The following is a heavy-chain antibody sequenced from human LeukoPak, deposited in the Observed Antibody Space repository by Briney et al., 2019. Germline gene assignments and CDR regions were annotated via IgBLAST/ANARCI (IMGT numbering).Heavy chain of an antibody. CDR2: IYYSGST. V-gene: IGHV4-59*01. D-gene: IGHD2-21*02. CDR3: ARRVVVTAIFDY. Sequence: SETLSLTCTVSGGSMSNYYWSWIRQPPGKGLEWIGYIYYSGSTNYNPSLKSRVAISVDTSRNQFSLNLSSVTAADTAVYYCARRVVVTAIFDYWGQGTLVTVSS. CDR1: GGSMSNYY. J-gene: IGHJ4*02.